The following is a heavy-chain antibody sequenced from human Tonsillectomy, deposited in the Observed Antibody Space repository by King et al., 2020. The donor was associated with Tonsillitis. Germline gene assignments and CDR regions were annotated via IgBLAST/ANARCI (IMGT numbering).Heavy chain of an antibody. CDR3: ARDQASSSFDY. CDR1: EFTFSSSW. CDR2: IKPDVSEK. D-gene: IGHD6-19*01. V-gene: IGHV3-7*04. J-gene: IGHJ4*02. Sequence: VQLVESGGGLVQPGGSLNLSGAASEFTFSSSWMTWVRQAPGNGLQWVATIKPDVSEKYSADSLKGRFTVSRDNAKNSLDLQMNSLRSEDTALYYCARDQASSSFDYWGQGTLVTVSS.